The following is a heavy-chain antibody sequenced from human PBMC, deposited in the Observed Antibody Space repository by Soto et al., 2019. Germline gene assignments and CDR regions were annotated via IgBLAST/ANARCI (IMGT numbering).Heavy chain of an antibody. CDR2: ISSTSSTI. D-gene: IGHD2-2*02. Sequence: QPGGSLRLSCAASRFTFTSYSMNWVRQAPGKGLEWVSHISSTSSTIYYADSVKGRFTISRDNARNSLYLQMNSLRVEDTAVYYCAREVRYCSSTSCSTDFDSWGQGT. CDR1: RFTFTSYS. CDR3: AREVRYCSSTSCSTDFDS. V-gene: IGHV3-48*01. J-gene: IGHJ4*02.